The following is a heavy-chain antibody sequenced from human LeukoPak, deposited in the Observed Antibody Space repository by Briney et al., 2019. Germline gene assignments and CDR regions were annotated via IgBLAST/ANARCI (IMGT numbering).Heavy chain of an antibody. CDR3: ARGGRGIKMTTVTTGIHY. V-gene: IGHV3-30*04. J-gene: IGHJ4*02. Sequence: GGSLRLSCAASGFTFSSYAMHWVRQAPGKGLEWVAVISYDGSNKYYADSVKGRFTISRDNSKNTLYLQMNSLRAEDTAVYYCARGGRGIKMTTVTTGIHYWGQGTLVTVSS. CDR2: ISYDGSNK. CDR1: GFTFSSYA. D-gene: IGHD4-17*01.